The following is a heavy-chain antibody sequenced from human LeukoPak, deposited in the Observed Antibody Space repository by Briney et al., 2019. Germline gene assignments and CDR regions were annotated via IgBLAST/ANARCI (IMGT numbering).Heavy chain of an antibody. D-gene: IGHD5-12*01. Sequence: SETLSLTCSVSGVSISDYYWSWIRQPPGKGLEWIASVSHTGGSDYNRSLKSRVTISADTSENQFSLKLSSVTAADTAVYFCARHWAGGGYDHGFDCWGQGTLVTVFS. CDR2: VSHTGGS. V-gene: IGHV4-39*01. CDR1: GVSISDYY. CDR3: ARHWAGGGYDHGFDC. J-gene: IGHJ4*02.